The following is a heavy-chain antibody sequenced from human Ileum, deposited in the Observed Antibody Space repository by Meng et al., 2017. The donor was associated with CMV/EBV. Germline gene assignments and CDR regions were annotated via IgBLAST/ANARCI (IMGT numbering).Heavy chain of an antibody. CDR2: INSDGNNT. V-gene: IGHV3-74*01. Sequence: GESLKISCPASGFNLTTYWMHWVRQAPGKGLVWVPRINSDGNNTSYADSVNGRFAISIDDARNTEYMLMNTLRTEDTDIYYCAKIKNGGNYHFDYWGQGTLVTVSS. D-gene: IGHD4-23*01. J-gene: IGHJ4*02. CDR1: GFNLTTYW. CDR3: AKIKNGGNYHFDY.